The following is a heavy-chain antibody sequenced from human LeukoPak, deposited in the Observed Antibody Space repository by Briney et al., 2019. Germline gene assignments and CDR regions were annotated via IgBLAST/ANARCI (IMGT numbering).Heavy chain of an antibody. D-gene: IGHD3-10*01. CDR3: ASAQNYYGSGSYYSYYYYYMDV. J-gene: IGHJ6*03. Sequence: ASVKVSCKASGYTFTSYGISWVRQAPGQGLEWMGWISAYNGNTNYAQKLQGRVTMTTDTSTSTAYMELSSLRSEDTAVYYCASAQNYYGSGSYYSYYYYYMDVWGKGTTVTISS. CDR1: GYTFTSYG. V-gene: IGHV1-18*01. CDR2: ISAYNGNT.